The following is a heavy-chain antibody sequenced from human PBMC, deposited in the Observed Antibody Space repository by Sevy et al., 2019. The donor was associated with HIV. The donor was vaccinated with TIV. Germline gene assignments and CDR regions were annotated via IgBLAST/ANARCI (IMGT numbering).Heavy chain of an antibody. CDR2: IKSKTDGGTT. Sequence: GGSLRLSCAASGFTFSNAWMSWVRQAPGKGLEWVGRIKSKTDGGTTDYAAPVKGRFTISRDDSKNTLYLQMNSLKTEDTAVYYCTTGRGGLLWFGELSQNYYDGMDVWGQETTVTVSS. V-gene: IGHV3-15*01. D-gene: IGHD3-10*01. CDR1: GFTFSNAW. CDR3: TTGRGGLLWFGELSQNYYDGMDV. J-gene: IGHJ6*02.